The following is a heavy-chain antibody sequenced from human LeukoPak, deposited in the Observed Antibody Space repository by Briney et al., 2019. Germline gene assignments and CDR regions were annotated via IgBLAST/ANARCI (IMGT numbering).Heavy chain of an antibody. D-gene: IGHD2-2*01. J-gene: IGHJ1*01. Sequence: GGSLRLSCAASGFTFNSYSMNWVRQAPGKGLEWDSYISSSSSIIYYADSVKGRFTLSRDHAKNSLYLQMNSLRAEDTAVYYCARDGYCSSTSCPKYFQHWGQGTLVTVSS. V-gene: IGHV3-48*01. CDR1: GFTFNSYS. CDR3: ARDGYCSSTSCPKYFQH. CDR2: ISSSSSII.